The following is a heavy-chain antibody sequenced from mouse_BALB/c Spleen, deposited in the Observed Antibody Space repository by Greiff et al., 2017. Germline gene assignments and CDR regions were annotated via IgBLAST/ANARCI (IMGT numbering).Heavy chain of an antibody. CDR2: ISSGSSTI. CDR1: GFTFSSFG. J-gene: IGHJ4*01. D-gene: IGHD3-3*01. CDR3: ARGDRYAMDY. V-gene: IGHV5-17*02. Sequence: EVQGVESGGGLVQPGGSRKLSCAASGFTFSSFGMHWVRQAPEKGLEWVAYISSGSSTIYYADTVKGRFTISRDNPKNTLFLQMTSLRSEDTAMYYCARGDRYAMDYWGQGTSVTVSS.